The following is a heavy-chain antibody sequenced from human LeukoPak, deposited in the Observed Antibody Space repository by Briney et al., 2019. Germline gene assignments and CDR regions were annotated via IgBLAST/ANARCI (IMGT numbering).Heavy chain of an antibody. J-gene: IGHJ4*02. Sequence: SETLSLTCAVYGGSFSGYYWSWIRQPPGKGLEWIGEINHSGSTNYNPSLKRRVSVSVDASKNQFSLNLRSVTAAHTAVYYCARAGSGWSFDYWGQGTLVTVSS. CDR1: GGSFSGYY. CDR3: ARAGSGWSFDY. V-gene: IGHV4-34*01. CDR2: INHSGST. D-gene: IGHD6-19*01.